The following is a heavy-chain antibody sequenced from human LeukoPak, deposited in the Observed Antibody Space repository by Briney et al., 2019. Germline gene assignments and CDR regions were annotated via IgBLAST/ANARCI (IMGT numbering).Heavy chain of an antibody. V-gene: IGHV1-8*01. D-gene: IGHD3-10*01. Sequence: ASVKVSCKTSGYSFSSYDINWVRQATGQGLEWMGWMNPNTGNTGYARRFQGRVIMTRNTSINTVYLELSSLRSDDTATYYCTRARDYSEDHWGQGTLVTVSS. J-gene: IGHJ4*02. CDR3: TRARDYSEDH. CDR2: MNPNTGNT. CDR1: GYSFSSYD.